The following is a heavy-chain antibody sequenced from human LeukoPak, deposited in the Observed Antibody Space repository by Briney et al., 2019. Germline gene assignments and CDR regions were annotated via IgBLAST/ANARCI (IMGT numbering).Heavy chain of an antibody. Sequence: ASVKVSCKASGYTFTGYYMHWVRQAPGQGLEWMGRINPNSGGTNYAQKFQGRVTMTRDTSISTAYMELSRLRSDDTAVYYCARGLPENYDILTGYSPDYYYYYMDVWGKGTTVTVSS. D-gene: IGHD3-9*01. CDR2: INPNSGGT. CDR3: ARGLPENYDILTGYSPDYYYYYMDV. V-gene: IGHV1-2*06. J-gene: IGHJ6*03. CDR1: GYTFTGYY.